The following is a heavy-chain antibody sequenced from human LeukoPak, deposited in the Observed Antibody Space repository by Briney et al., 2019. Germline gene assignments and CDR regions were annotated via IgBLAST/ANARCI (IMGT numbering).Heavy chain of an antibody. V-gene: IGHV3-66*01. CDR3: ARASQWLACDS. CDR1: GFIVSSNY. D-gene: IGHD6-19*01. J-gene: IGHJ4*02. Sequence: GGSLRLSCAASGFIVSSNYMTWVRQAPGKGLEWVSVIYNGDNTNYADSVKGRFTISRDSSKNTLFLQMNSLRAEDTAVYYCARASQWLACDSWGQGTLVTVSS. CDR2: IYNGDNT.